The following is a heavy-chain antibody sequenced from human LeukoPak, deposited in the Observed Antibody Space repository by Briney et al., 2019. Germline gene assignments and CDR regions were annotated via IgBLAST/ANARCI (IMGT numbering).Heavy chain of an antibody. CDR1: GYTFTSYG. V-gene: IGHV1-18*01. CDR3: ARDRGYSSSWNDAFDI. D-gene: IGHD6-13*01. J-gene: IGHJ3*02. Sequence: ASVKVSCKASGYTFTSYGISWVRQAPGQGLEWMGWISAYNGNTNYAQKLQGRVTMTTDTSTSTAYMELRSLRSDDTAVYYCARDRGYSSSWNDAFDIWGQGTMVTVSS. CDR2: ISAYNGNT.